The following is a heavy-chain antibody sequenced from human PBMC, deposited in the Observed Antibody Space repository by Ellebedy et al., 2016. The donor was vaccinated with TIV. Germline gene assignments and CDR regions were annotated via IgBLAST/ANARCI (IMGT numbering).Heavy chain of an antibody. D-gene: IGHD1-26*01. J-gene: IGHJ4*02. CDR2: ISSTGYYI. CDR3: ARSGEHDS. CDR1: GFIFSSYY. Sequence: PGGSLRLSCVASGFIFSSYYMTWVRQAPGKGLEWVSSISSTGYYIYYADSVKGRFTISRDDARNSLFLQMDSLRAEDTAVYYCARSGEHDSWGQGTLVTVSS. V-gene: IGHV3-21*01.